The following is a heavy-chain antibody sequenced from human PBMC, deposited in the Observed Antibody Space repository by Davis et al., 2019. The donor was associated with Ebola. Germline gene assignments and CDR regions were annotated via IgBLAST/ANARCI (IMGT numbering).Heavy chain of an antibody. CDR1: GFTFSTYS. CDR2: INTGSNYI. CDR3: ARSGLSFGVVKYHYGMDV. Sequence: GGSLRLSCAASGFTFSTYSMRWVRQAPGKRLEWVSSINTGSNYIFYADSVKGRFTVSRDNSKKTMYLQMNSLRAEDTAVYYCARSGLSFGVVKYHYGMDVWGKGTTVTVSS. D-gene: IGHD3-3*01. V-gene: IGHV3-21*04. J-gene: IGHJ6*04.